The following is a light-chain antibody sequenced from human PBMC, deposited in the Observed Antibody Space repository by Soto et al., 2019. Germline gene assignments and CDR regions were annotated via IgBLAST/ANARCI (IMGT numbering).Light chain of an antibody. V-gene: IGKV3-20*01. CDR1: QSINNYY. Sequence: DILLTQSPAILSLSPGERVTLSCRASQSINNYYLAWYQQKRGQAPTLLNYGASSRVTGIPDWFSGSGSGTDFTLTMSRLEPEEYAGYYCQQYGGSPRTFGQGTQVEIK. J-gene: IGKJ1*01. CDR2: GAS. CDR3: QQYGGSPRT.